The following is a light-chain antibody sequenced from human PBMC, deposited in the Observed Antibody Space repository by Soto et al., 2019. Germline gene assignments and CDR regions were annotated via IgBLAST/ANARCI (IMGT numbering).Light chain of an antibody. CDR3: QEYNGNSGLT. CDR2: SAS. CDR1: QNIRTW. Sequence: DIQMTQSPSTLSASVGDIVTITCRASQNIRTWLAWYQQKPGKAPELLIYSASGLESGVPSRFSGSGFGTEFTLTISSLQPDDFATYYCQEYNGNSGLTFGGGTKVEIK. V-gene: IGKV1-5*03. J-gene: IGKJ4*01.